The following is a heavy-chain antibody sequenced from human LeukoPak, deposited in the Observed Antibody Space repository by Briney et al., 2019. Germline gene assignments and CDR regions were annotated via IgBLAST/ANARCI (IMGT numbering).Heavy chain of an antibody. D-gene: IGHD3-10*01. CDR1: GSSISSSSHY. V-gene: IGHV4-39*01. CDR2: IYYTGSGST. Sequence: PSETLSLTCTVSGSSISSSSHYWGWIRRPLGKGLEWIGSIYYTGSGSTYYNPSLKSRVTVSVDTSKNQFSLKMSSVTAADTAVYYCASLAGSGKYYYYMDVWGKGTTVTVSS. J-gene: IGHJ6*03. CDR3: ASLAGSGKYYYYMDV.